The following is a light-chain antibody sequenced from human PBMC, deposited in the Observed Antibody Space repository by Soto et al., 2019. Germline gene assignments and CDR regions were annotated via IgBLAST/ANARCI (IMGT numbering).Light chain of an antibody. V-gene: IGLV2-11*01. Sequence: QSALTQPRSVSGSPGQSVTIAGTGTSSDVGSYNFVSWHQQHPGKAPKLMIYDVAKRPSGVPDRFSGSKSGNTASLTISGLQAEDEADYYCCTFAGRYSYVFGSGTKVTVL. J-gene: IGLJ1*01. CDR1: SSDVGSYNF. CDR2: DVA. CDR3: CTFAGRYSYV.